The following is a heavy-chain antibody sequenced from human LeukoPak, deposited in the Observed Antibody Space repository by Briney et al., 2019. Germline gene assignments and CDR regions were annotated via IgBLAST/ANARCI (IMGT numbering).Heavy chain of an antibody. V-gene: IGHV3-30-3*01. CDR3: ARHLYLEYCSGDSCYHNAFDI. D-gene: IGHD2-15*01. J-gene: IGHJ3*02. Sequence: PGGSLRLSCAASGFTFSSCAIHWVRQAPGKGLEWVAVISYDGSTKYFADSVKGRFTISRDNSKNTLYLQMNSLRVEDTAVYYCARHLYLEYCSGDSCYHNAFDIWGQGTMVTVSS. CDR2: ISYDGSTK. CDR1: GFTFSSCA.